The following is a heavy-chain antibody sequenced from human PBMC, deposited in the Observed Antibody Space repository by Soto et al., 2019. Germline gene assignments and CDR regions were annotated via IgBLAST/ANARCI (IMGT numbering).Heavy chain of an antibody. D-gene: IGHD6-25*01. CDR2: IYPGDSDT. V-gene: IGHV5-51*01. Sequence: GESLKSSGKGSGYSFTSYCIGWVLQMPGKGLEWMGIIYPGDSDTRYSPSFQGQVTISADKSISTAYLQWSSLKASDTAMYYCAMSKYSSVSDIWGQGTMVTVSS. J-gene: IGHJ3*02. CDR3: AMSKYSSVSDI. CDR1: GYSFTSYC.